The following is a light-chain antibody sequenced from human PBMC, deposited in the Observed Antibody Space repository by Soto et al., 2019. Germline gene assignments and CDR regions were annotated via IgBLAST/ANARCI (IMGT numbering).Light chain of an antibody. J-gene: IGKJ4*01. CDR2: AAS. CDR1: QDISSW. CDR3: QQADSLPLT. Sequence: DIQMTQSPSSVSASVGDRVTISCRASQDISSWLAWYQQKPGQAPNLLIYAASSLHSGVPSRFSGSGSGTDFTLTINSLQPDDFATYYCQQADSLPLTFGGGTKVEIK. V-gene: IGKV1D-12*01.